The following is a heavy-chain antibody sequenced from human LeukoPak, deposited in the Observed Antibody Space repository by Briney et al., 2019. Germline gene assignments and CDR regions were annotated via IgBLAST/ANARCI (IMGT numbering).Heavy chain of an antibody. D-gene: IGHD3-3*01. CDR2: INPNNGGT. Sequence: ASVKVSCKASGYTFTGYYMHWVRQAPGQGLEWMGWINPNNGGTNYAQKFQGRVTMTRDTSISTAYMELSRLRSDDTAVYYCARDAYYDFWSDYYYYGMDVWGQGTTVTVSS. J-gene: IGHJ6*02. CDR3: ARDAYYDFWSDYYYYGMDV. V-gene: IGHV1-2*02. CDR1: GYTFTGYY.